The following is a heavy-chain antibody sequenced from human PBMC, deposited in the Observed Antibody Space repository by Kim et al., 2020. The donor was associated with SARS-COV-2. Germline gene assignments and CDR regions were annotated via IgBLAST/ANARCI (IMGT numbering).Heavy chain of an antibody. D-gene: IGHD1-1*01. CDR2: VYYSGST. V-gene: IGHV4-39*01. CDR1: GGSISRSNSH. CDR3: ARLETTGIGGRGCVDP. J-gene: IGHJ5*02. Sequence: SETLSLTCTVSGGSISRSNSHWGWIRQPPGKGLEWIGSVYYSGSTFDNPSLKSRATISVDTSENQLSLKLTSGPAADTAVYYVARLETTGIGGRGCVDP.